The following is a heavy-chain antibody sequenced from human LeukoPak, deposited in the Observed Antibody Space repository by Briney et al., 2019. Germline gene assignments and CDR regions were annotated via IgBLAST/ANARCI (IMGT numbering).Heavy chain of an antibody. Sequence: GESLKISCKGSGYSFTSYWIGWVRQMPGKGLEWMGIIYPGDSDTRYSPSFQGQVTISADKSISTAYLQWSSLKASDTAMYYCARHRVSPSWYPRGYYYYYMDVWGKGTTVTISS. J-gene: IGHJ6*03. CDR2: IYPGDSDT. CDR3: ARHRVSPSWYPRGYYYYYMDV. CDR1: GYSFTSYW. V-gene: IGHV5-51*01. D-gene: IGHD6-13*01.